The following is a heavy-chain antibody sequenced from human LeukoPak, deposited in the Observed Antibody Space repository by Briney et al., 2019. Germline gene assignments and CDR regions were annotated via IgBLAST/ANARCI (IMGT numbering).Heavy chain of an antibody. CDR1: GFTVRSNS. J-gene: IGHJ1*01. D-gene: IGHD2-2*01. CDR2: IYCGGST. V-gene: IGHV3-53*01. CDR3: ASAREYCISTNYYEYFHY. Sequence: QPGESLRLSCAASGFTVRSNSMSWIRQAPGKGLEWVSVIYCGGSTYYAHSLNGRFTISRDSSKNTLYLQMNSLRAEDTAVYYCASAREYCISTNYYEYFHYWGQGTLVTVSS.